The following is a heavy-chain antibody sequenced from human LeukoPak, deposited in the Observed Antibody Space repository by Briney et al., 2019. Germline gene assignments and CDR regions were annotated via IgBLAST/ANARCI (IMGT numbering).Heavy chain of an antibody. D-gene: IGHD4-17*01. CDR1: GYTFTSYG. CDR2: ISAYNGNT. Sequence: ASVKVSCKASGYTFTSYGISWVRQAPGQGLEWMGWISAYNGNTNYAQKLQGRVTMTTDTSTSTAYMELRSLRSDDTAVYYCARLDDYGDYVNAFDIWGQGTMVTVSS. J-gene: IGHJ3*02. CDR3: ARLDDYGDYVNAFDI. V-gene: IGHV1-18*01.